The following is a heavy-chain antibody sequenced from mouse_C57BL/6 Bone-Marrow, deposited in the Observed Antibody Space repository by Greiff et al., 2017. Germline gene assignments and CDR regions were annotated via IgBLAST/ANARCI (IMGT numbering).Heavy chain of an antibody. J-gene: IGHJ2*01. Sequence: VQLQESGAELARPGASVKLSCKASGYTFTSYGISWVKQRTGQGLEWIGEIYPRSGNTYYNEKFKGKATLIADKSSSTAYMELRSLTSEDSAVYFCARWLLRFYYFDYWGQGTTLTVSS. V-gene: IGHV1-81*01. CDR3: ARWLLRFYYFDY. D-gene: IGHD2-3*01. CDR1: GYTFTSYG. CDR2: IYPRSGNT.